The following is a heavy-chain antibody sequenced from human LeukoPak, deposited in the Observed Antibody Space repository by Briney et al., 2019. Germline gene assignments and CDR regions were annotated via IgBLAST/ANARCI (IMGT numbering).Heavy chain of an antibody. CDR2: INWNGGST. CDR3: ARDSPYYYGSGNFHAFDI. CDR1: GFTFDDYG. J-gene: IGHJ3*02. V-gene: IGHV3-20*04. D-gene: IGHD3-10*01. Sequence: GGSLRLSCAASGFTFDDYGMSWVRQAPGKGLQWVSTINWNGGSTGYADSVKGRFIISRDNAKSSLDLQMNSLRAEDTALYYCARDSPYYYGSGNFHAFDIWGQGTMVTVSS.